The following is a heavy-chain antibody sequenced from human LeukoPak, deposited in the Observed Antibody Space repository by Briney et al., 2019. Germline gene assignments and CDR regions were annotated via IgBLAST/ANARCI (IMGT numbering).Heavy chain of an antibody. Sequence: GGSLRLSCAASGFTFSSYGMNWVRQAPGRGLEWVSYISSSSSIYYADSVKGRFTISRDNAKNSLYLQMNSLRAEDTAVYYCARDPSTRKFSSRSAFDYWGQGTLITVSS. CDR3: ARDPSTRKFSSRSAFDY. D-gene: IGHD5-24*01. J-gene: IGHJ4*02. CDR1: GFTFSSYG. CDR2: ISSSSSI. V-gene: IGHV3-48*01.